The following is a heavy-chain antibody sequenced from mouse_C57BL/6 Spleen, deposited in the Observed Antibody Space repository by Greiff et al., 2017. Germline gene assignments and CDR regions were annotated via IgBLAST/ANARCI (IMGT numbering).Heavy chain of an antibody. D-gene: IGHD2-1*01. V-gene: IGHV7-3*01. Sequence: EVQLVESGGGLVQPGGSLSLSCAASGFTFTDYYMSWVRQPPGKALEWLGFIRNKANGYTTEYSASVKGRFTISRDNSQSILYLQMNALRAEDSATYYCARDYGNYVGGYAMDYWGQGTSVTVSS. CDR2: IRNKANGYTT. J-gene: IGHJ4*01. CDR1: GFTFTDYY. CDR3: ARDYGNYVGGYAMDY.